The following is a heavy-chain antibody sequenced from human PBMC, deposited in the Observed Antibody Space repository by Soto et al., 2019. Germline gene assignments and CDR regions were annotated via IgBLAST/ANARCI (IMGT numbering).Heavy chain of an antibody. Sequence: VQLVQSGAEVKKPGSSVKVSCKASGGTFSSYAISWVRQAPGQGLEWMGGIIPIFGTANYAQKFQGRVTITADESTSTAYMELSSLRSEDTAVYYGARRIVVVPAAQGLYGMDVWGQGTTVTFSS. J-gene: IGHJ6*02. D-gene: IGHD2-2*01. CDR2: IIPIFGTA. V-gene: IGHV1-69*01. CDR1: GGTFSSYA. CDR3: ARRIVVVPAAQGLYGMDV.